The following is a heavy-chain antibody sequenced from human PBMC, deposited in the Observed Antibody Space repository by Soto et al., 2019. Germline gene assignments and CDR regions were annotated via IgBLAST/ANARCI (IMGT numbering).Heavy chain of an antibody. Sequence: SETLSLTCPVSGGSISSGGYYWSWIRQHPGKGLEWIGYIYYSWSTYYNPSLKSRVTISVDTSKNQFSLKLSSVTAADTAVYYCARQLGYCSGGSCFMDTPGAFDIWGQGTMVTVSS. J-gene: IGHJ3*02. CDR1: GGSISSGGYY. CDR2: IYYSWST. D-gene: IGHD2-15*01. V-gene: IGHV4-31*03. CDR3: ARQLGYCSGGSCFMDTPGAFDI.